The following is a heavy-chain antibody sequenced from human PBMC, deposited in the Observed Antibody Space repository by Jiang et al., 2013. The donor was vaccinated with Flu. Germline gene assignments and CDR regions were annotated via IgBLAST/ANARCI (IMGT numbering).Heavy chain of an antibody. D-gene: IGHD2-15*01. CDR1: GYTFTSYD. Sequence: SGAEVKKPGASVKVSCKASGYTFTSYDINWVRQATGQGLEWMGWMNPNSGNTGYAQKFQGRVTMTRNTSISTAYMELSSLRSEDTAVYYCARATLYCSGGSCYSDYWGQGTLVTVSS. CDR2: MNPNSGNT. CDR3: ARATLYCSGGSCYSDY. V-gene: IGHV1-8*01. J-gene: IGHJ4*02.